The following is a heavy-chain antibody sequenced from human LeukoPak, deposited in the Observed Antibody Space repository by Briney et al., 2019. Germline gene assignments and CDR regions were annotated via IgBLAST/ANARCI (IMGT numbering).Heavy chain of an antibody. CDR1: GFTFSSYG. Sequence: GGSLRLSCAASGFTFSSYGMHWVRQAPGKGLEWVANIKQDGSEKFYVDSVKGRFTISRDNAKNSLFLQMNSLRAEDTAVYYCVRWIASGSGIYWYFDVWDRGTLVTVSS. CDR2: IKQDGSEK. CDR3: VRWIASGSGIYWYFDV. D-gene: IGHD1-26*01. J-gene: IGHJ2*01. V-gene: IGHV3-7*01.